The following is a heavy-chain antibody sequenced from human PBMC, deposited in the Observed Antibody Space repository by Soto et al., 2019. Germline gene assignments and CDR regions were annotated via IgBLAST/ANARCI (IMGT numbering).Heavy chain of an antibody. Sequence: GGSLRLSCAASGFTFSSYSMNWVRQAPGEGLEWVSSISSSSSYIYYADSVKGRFTISRDNAKNSLYLQMNSLRAEDTAVYYCASINLGGLSGYWGQGTLVTVSS. CDR1: GFTFSSYS. V-gene: IGHV3-21*01. CDR3: ASINLGGLSGY. CDR2: ISSSSSYI. D-gene: IGHD3-16*02. J-gene: IGHJ4*02.